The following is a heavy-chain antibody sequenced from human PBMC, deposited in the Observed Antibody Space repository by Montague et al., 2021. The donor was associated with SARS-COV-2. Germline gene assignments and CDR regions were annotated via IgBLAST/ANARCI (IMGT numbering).Heavy chain of an antibody. CDR1: GGSFSGYY. V-gene: IGHV4-34*01. J-gene: IGHJ6*02. CDR2: INHSGST. Sequence: SETLSPTCAVYGGSFSGYYWSWIRQPPGKGLEWIGEINHSGSTNYNPSLKSRVTISVDTSKNQFSLKLSSVTAADTAVYYRARVRYYGSGTPLGMDVWGQGTTVTVSS. D-gene: IGHD3-10*01. CDR3: ARVRYYGSGTPLGMDV.